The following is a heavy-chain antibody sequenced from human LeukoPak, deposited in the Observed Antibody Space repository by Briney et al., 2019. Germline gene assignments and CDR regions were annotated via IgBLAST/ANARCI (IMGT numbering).Heavy chain of an antibody. J-gene: IGHJ2*01. CDR3: ARGRGYYGSGRGYWYFDL. CDR2: IYYSGST. V-gene: IGHV4-39*01. Sequence: SETLSLTCTVSGGSISSSSYYWCWIRQPPGKGLEWIGSIYYSGSTYYNPSLKSRVTISVDTSKNQFSLKLSSVTAADTAVYYCARGRGYYGSGRGYWYFDLWGRGTLVTVSS. CDR1: GGSISSSSYY. D-gene: IGHD3-10*01.